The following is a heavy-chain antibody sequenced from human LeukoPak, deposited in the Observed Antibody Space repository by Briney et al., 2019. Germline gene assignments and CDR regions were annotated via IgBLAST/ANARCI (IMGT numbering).Heavy chain of an antibody. J-gene: IGHJ3*02. CDR2: ISGSGGST. D-gene: IGHD3-22*01. V-gene: IGHV3-23*01. CDR1: GFTFSSYA. CDR3: AKDLPYPSYYYDSREGVGAFDI. Sequence: PGGSLRLSCAASGFTFSSYAMSWVRQAPGKGLEWVSAISGSGGSTYYADSVRGRFTISRDNSKNTLYLQMNSLRAEDTAVYYCAKDLPYPSYYYDSREGVGAFDIWGQGTMVTVSS.